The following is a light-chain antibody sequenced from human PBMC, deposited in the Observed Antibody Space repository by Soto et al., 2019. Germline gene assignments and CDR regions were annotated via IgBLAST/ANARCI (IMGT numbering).Light chain of an antibody. CDR2: DAS. Sequence: DIQMTQSPSTLSASVGDRVTINCRASQSISSWLAWYQQKPGKAPKLLIYDASSLESGVPSRFSGSGSGTEFTLTISSLQPDDFATYYCQQYNSYLFGQGTKVDIK. CDR3: QQYNSYL. J-gene: IGKJ1*01. CDR1: QSISSW. V-gene: IGKV1-5*01.